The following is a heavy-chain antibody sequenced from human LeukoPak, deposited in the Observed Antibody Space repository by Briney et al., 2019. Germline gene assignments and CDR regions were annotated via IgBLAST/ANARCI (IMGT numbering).Heavy chain of an antibody. Sequence: PSETLSLTCAVSGYSISSGYYWGWIRQPPGKGLEWIGSFYYSGSTYYNRSLKSRVTISVDTSKNQFSLKLSSVTAADTAVYSCAKHRDTAMFDYWGQGTLVTVSS. D-gene: IGHD5-18*01. J-gene: IGHJ4*02. V-gene: IGHV4-38-2*01. CDR1: GYSISSGYY. CDR3: AKHRDTAMFDY. CDR2: FYYSGST.